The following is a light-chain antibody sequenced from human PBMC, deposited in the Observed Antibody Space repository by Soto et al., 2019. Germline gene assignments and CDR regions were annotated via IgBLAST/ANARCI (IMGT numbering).Light chain of an antibody. J-gene: IGKJ5*01. Sequence: VLTQSPGTLSLSPGGRVTLSCRASQNINNNYLAWYQHKPGQAPRLLIYDASLRATGVPDRFSGSGSGTDFTLTITRLEPDDSAVYYCQQHGISHITFGQGTRLEI. V-gene: IGKV3-20*01. CDR2: DAS. CDR3: QQHGISHIT. CDR1: QNINNNY.